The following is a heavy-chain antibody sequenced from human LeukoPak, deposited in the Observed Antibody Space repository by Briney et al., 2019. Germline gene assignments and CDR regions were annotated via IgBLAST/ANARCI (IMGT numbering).Heavy chain of an antibody. D-gene: IGHD3-10*01. J-gene: IGHJ6*02. Sequence: ASVKVSCKASGYTFTSYDINWVRQATGQGLEWMGWMNPNSGNTGYAQKFQGRVTITRNTSISTACTELSSLRSEDTAVYYCARDLSYNYGSGRFFNYYGMDVWGQGTTVTVSS. V-gene: IGHV1-8*03. CDR1: GYTFTSYD. CDR3: ARDLSYNYGSGRFFNYYGMDV. CDR2: MNPNSGNT.